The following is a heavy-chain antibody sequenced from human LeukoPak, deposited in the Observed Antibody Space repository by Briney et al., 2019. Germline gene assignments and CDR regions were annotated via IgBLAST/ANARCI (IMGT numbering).Heavy chain of an antibody. CDR3: ARDLSVTGSHSGMDV. J-gene: IGHJ6*02. CDR2: ISAYNGNT. D-gene: IGHD4-17*01. V-gene: IGHV1-18*01. Sequence: ASVKVSCKASGYTFTSYGISWVRQAPGQGLEWMGWISAYNGNTTYAQKLQGRVTMTTDTSTSTAYMELRSLRSDDTAVYYCARDLSVTGSHSGMDVWGQGTTVTVSS. CDR1: GYTFTSYG.